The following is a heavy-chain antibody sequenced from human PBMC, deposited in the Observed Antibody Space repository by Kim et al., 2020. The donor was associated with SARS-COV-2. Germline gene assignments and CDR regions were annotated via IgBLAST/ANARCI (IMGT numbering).Heavy chain of an antibody. CDR1: GFTFGHYG. Sequence: GGSLRLSCAASGFTFGHYGMHWVRQGPGKGLEWVSLISGDGGSKYYADSVKGRFTISRDNSENSLYLQMNSLRTEDTALYYCAKDGARPEKYYFDYWGQGNLVTVSS. D-gene: IGHD6-6*01. CDR2: ISGDGGSK. V-gene: IGHV3-43*02. CDR3: AKDGARPEKYYFDY. J-gene: IGHJ4*02.